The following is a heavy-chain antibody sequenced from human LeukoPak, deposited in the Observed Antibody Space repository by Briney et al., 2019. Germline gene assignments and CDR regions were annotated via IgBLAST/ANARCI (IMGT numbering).Heavy chain of an antibody. CDR1: GFTFDDYG. CDR2: INWNGGST. Sequence: GGSLRLSCAASGFTFDDYGMSWVRQAPGKGLEWVSGINWNGGSTGYADSVKGRFTISRDNAKNSLYLQMNSLRAEDTALYYCARLQGEAYDSSGYYFDYWGQGTLVTVSS. D-gene: IGHD3-22*01. V-gene: IGHV3-20*04. J-gene: IGHJ4*02. CDR3: ARLQGEAYDSSGYYFDY.